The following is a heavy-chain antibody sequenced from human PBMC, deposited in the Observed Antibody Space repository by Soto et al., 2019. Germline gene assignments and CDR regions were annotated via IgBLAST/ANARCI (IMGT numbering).Heavy chain of an antibody. V-gene: IGHV3-21*01. CDR3: ARAPGEFWSGPDEGWFDP. D-gene: IGHD3-3*01. Sequence: PGGSLRLSCAASGFTFSSYSMNWVRQAPGKGLEWVSSISSSSSYIYYADSVKGRFTISRDNAKNSLYLQMNSLRAEDTAVYYCARAPGEFWSGPDEGWFDPWGQGTLVTVSS. CDR2: ISSSSSYI. J-gene: IGHJ5*02. CDR1: GFTFSSYS.